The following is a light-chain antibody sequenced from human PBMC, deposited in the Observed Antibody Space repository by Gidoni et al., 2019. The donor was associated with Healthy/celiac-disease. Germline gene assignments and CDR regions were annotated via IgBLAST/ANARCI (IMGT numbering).Light chain of an antibody. CDR3: QQYNSYPWT. CDR1: QSISSW. Sequence: DLQMTQSPSTLSASVGDRVTITCRASQSISSWLAWYQQKPGKAPKLLSYDASSLESGVPSRFSGSGSGTEFTLTISSLQPDDFATYYCQQYNSYPWTFGQXTKVEIK. V-gene: IGKV1-5*01. CDR2: DAS. J-gene: IGKJ1*01.